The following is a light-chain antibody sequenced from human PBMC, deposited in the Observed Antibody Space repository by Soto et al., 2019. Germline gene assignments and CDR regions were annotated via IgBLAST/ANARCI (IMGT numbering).Light chain of an antibody. J-gene: IGLJ2*01. CDR3: SSYTSSSNHV. CDR1: SSDVGGYNY. CDR2: DVS. V-gene: IGLV2-14*01. Sequence: QSALTQPASASGSPGQSITISCTGTSSDVGGYNYVSWYQQHPGKAPKLMIYDVSNRPSGVSNRFSGSKSGNTASLTISGLQAEDEADYYCSSYTSSSNHVFGGGTKLTVL.